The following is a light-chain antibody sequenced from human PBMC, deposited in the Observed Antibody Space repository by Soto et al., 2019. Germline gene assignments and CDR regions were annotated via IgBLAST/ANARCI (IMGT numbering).Light chain of an antibody. V-gene: IGKV3-11*01. CDR1: QSVSSY. CDR3: QQRSNWPPLT. CDR2: DAS. Sequence: MGLTLGAASLSLYPGERATLSCRASQSVSSYLAWYQQKPGQAPRLLIYDASNRATGIPARFSGSGSGTDFTLTISSLEPEDFAVYYCQQRSNWPPLTFGGGTKVDIK. J-gene: IGKJ4*01.